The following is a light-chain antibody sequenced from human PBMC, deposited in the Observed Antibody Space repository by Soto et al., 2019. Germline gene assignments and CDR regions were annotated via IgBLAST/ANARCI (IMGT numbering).Light chain of an antibody. CDR3: KQFNNYPHST. V-gene: IGKV1D-13*01. CDR1: SDISSC. J-gene: IGKJ4*01. CDR2: KPS. Sequence: IRMAQSPSSLCASXGDRVTISCRSRSDISSCLGGYRQKPGRASKLLXXKPSTLKSAVQSRLSGSGSGKDFTLIISSLQPEDFATYYCKQFNNYPHSTFGGGTKVDIK.